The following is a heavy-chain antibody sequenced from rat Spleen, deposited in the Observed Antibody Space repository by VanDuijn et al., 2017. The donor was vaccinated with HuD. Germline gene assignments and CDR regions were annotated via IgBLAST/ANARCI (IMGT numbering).Heavy chain of an antibody. V-gene: IGHV2-43*01. J-gene: IGHJ2*01. Sequence: QVQLKESGPGLVQPSQTLSLTCTVSGFSLTSYHVSWVRQFPGKGLEWMGVIWTGGSTAYNSLLKSRLSISRDTSKSQVFLKMNSLQTEDTAIYYCTRGKYNSNWLPYWGQGVMVTVSS. CDR1: GFSLTSYH. D-gene: IGHD1-5*01. CDR3: TRGKYNSNWLPY. CDR2: IWTGGST.